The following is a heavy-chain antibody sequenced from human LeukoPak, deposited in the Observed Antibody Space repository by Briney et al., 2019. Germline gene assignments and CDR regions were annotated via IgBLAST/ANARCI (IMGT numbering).Heavy chain of an antibody. CDR3: ARERDDYYFDY. CDR1: GFTFSGFS. J-gene: IGHJ4*02. Sequence: GGSLRLSCAASGFTFSGFSMNWVRQAPGKGLEWLSYISSSSSTIKYADSVKGRFTISRDNAKNSLYLQMNSLRAEDTAVYYCARERDDYYFDYWGQGTLVTVSS. V-gene: IGHV3-48*01. D-gene: IGHD3-3*01. CDR2: ISSSSSTI.